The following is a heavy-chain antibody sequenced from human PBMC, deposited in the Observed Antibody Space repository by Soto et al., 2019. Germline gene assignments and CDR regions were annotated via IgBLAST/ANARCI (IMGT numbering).Heavy chain of an antibody. CDR3: ARARGVVTYGMDV. Sequence: ASVKVSCKASGYTFTGYYMHWVRQAPGQGLEWMGWINPNSGGTNYAQKFQGRVTMTRDTSISTAYMELSRLRSDDTAVYYCARARGVVTYGMDVWGQGTTVTVSS. CDR2: INPNSGGT. CDR1: GYTFTGYY. D-gene: IGHD3-3*01. V-gene: IGHV1-2*02. J-gene: IGHJ6*02.